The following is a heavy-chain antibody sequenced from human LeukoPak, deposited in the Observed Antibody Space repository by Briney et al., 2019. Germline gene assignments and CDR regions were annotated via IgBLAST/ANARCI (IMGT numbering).Heavy chain of an antibody. Sequence: PGGSLRLSCAASGFTFSSYGMHWVRQAPGKGLEWVAVIWYDGSNKYYADSVKGRFTISRDNSKNTLYLQMNSLRAEDTAVYYCASGVRIAAAGKVGRSYYYYGMDVWGQGTAVTVSS. CDR3: ASGVRIAAAGKVGRSYYYYGMDV. V-gene: IGHV3-33*01. D-gene: IGHD6-13*01. J-gene: IGHJ6*02. CDR2: IWYDGSNK. CDR1: GFTFSSYG.